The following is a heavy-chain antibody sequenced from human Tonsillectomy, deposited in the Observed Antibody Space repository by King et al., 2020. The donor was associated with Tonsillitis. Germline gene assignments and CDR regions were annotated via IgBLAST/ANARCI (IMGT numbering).Heavy chain of an antibody. CDR3: ARSPYYYDSADAFDI. Sequence: VQLVESGGGLIQPGGSLRLSCAASGFTVSSNYMSWVRQAPGKGLEWVSVIYSGGSTFHADSVKGRFTISRDSSNNTLYLQMHSLRAEDTAVYYCARSPYYYDSADAFDIWGQGTMVTVSS. CDR2: IYSGGST. V-gene: IGHV3-53*01. CDR1: GFTVSSNY. D-gene: IGHD3-22*01. J-gene: IGHJ3*02.